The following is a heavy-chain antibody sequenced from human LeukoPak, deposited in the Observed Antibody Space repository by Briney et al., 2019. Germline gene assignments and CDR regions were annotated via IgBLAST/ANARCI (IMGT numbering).Heavy chain of an antibody. CDR3: ARDRDGGYVVDAFDI. D-gene: IGHD5-12*01. Sequence: ASVKVSCKASGYTFTSYGISWVRQAPGQGLEWMGWISAYNGNTNYAQKLQGRVTMTTDTSTSTAYMELRSLRSDDAAVYYCARDRDGGYVVDAFDIWGQGTMVTVSS. V-gene: IGHV1-18*01. J-gene: IGHJ3*02. CDR1: GYTFTSYG. CDR2: ISAYNGNT.